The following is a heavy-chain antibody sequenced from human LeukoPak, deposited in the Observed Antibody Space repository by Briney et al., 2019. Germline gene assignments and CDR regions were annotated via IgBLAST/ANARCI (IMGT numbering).Heavy chain of an antibody. V-gene: IGHV1-18*01. CDR2: ISAYNGNT. Sequence: ASVKVSCKASGYTFTSYGISWVRQAPGQGLEWMGWISAYNGNTNYAQKLQGRVTMTTDTSTSTAYMELRSLRSDDTAVYYCAGQVEGSSSWYLGYWGQGTLVTVSS. D-gene: IGHD6-13*01. CDR3: AGQVEGSSSWYLGY. J-gene: IGHJ4*02. CDR1: GYTFTSYG.